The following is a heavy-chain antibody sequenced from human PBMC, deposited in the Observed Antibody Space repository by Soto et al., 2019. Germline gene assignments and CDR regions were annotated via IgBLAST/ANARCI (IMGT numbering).Heavy chain of an antibody. Sequence: EVQLVESGGGLVQPGGSLRLSCAASGFTSSSYWMSWVRQAPGKGLEWVANIKQDGSEKYYVDFVKGRCTISRDNAKNSLYLQMNSLRAEDTAVYYCAILCGMDVWGQGTTVTVSS. D-gene: IGHD3-16*01. CDR1: GFTSSSYW. J-gene: IGHJ6*02. V-gene: IGHV3-7*01. CDR2: IKQDGSEK. CDR3: AILCGMDV.